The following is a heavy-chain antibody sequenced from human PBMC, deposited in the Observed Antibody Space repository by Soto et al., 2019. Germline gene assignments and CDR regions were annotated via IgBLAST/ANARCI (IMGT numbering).Heavy chain of an antibody. V-gene: IGHV1-3*05. CDR1: GYTFTSYA. D-gene: IGHD2-21*02. CDR3: ASSFVVVTALDY. Sequence: QVQLVQSGAEEKKPGASVKVSCKASGYTFTSYAMHWVRQAPGQRLEWMGWINAGNGNTKYSQKFQGRVTITRDTSASTAYMDLSSLRSEDTAVYYCASSFVVVTALDYWGQGTLVTVSS. CDR2: INAGNGNT. J-gene: IGHJ4*02.